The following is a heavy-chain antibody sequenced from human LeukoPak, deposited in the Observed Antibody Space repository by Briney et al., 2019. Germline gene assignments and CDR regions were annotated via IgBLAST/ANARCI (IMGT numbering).Heavy chain of an antibody. V-gene: IGHV3-74*01. CDR1: GFTLSSYW. J-gene: IGHJ4*02. CDR3: ARFSPPPT. Sequence: GGSLRLSCAASGFTLSSYWMHWVRQAPGKGLVWVSRISSEGTITNYADSVKGRFTISRDNAKNTLYLQMNSLRVEDTAVYYCARFSPPPTWGQGTLVTVSS. CDR2: ISSEGTIT.